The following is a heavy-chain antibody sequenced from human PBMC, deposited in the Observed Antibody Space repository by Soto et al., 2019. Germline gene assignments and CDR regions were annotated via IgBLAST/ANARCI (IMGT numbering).Heavy chain of an antibody. CDR3: ARRIVGVIALDY. Sequence: QVQLVQSGAEVKKPGASVKVSCKASGYTFTSYAMHWVRQAPGQRLEWMGWINAGNGNTKYSQKFQGRVTITRDTSASTAYKELSILRSEDTAVYYCARRIVGVIALDYWGQGTLVTVAS. CDR2: INAGNGNT. D-gene: IGHD2-21*01. V-gene: IGHV1-3*01. J-gene: IGHJ4*02. CDR1: GYTFTSYA.